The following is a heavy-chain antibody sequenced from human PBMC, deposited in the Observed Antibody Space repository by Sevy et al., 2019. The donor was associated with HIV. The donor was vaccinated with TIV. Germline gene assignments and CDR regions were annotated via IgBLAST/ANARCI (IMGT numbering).Heavy chain of an antibody. CDR2: IRSKVNNYAT. D-gene: IGHD3-3*01. CDR1: GLTLSDSA. CDR3: IRRYDFWSPNEDHSFHL. Sequence: QPGGSLRLSCAASGLTLSDSAIHWVRQASGKGLEWVARIRSKVNNYATAYGASVEGRCTISRDDAKNTAYLQISRLKTEETAVYYCIRRYDFWSPNEDHSFHLWGQGTMVTVSS. V-gene: IGHV3-73*01. J-gene: IGHJ3*01.